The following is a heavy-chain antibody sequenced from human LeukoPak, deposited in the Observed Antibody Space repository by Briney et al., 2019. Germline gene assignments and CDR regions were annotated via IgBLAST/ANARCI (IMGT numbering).Heavy chain of an antibody. CDR2: I. CDR1: EFTFSNYK. Sequence: GGSLRLSCAASEFTFSNYKMNWVRQAPGKGLEWVSSIVKGRFTISRDNATNSLYLQLNSLRAEDTAVYYCARSTGYIAAAGFVWFDPWGQGTLVTVSS. D-gene: IGHD6-13*01. J-gene: IGHJ5*02. V-gene: IGHV3-69-1*01. CDR3: ARSTGYIAAAGFVWFDP.